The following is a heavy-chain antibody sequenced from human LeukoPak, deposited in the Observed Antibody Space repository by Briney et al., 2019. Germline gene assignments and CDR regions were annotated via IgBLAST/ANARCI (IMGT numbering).Heavy chain of an antibody. D-gene: IGHD3-10*01. CDR3: ARDQIRVRGVISRYYYYGMDV. CDR2: INAGNGNT. V-gene: IGHV1-3*01. J-gene: IGHJ6*02. CDR1: GYTFTSYA. Sequence: ASVKVSCKASGYTFTSYAMHWVRQAPGQRLEWMGWINAGNGNTKYSQKFQGRVTITRDTSASTAYMELSSLRSEDTAVYYCARDQIRVRGVISRYYYYGMDVWGQGTTVTVSS.